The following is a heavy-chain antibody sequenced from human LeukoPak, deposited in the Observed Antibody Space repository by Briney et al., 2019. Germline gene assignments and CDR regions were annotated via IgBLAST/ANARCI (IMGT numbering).Heavy chain of an antibody. CDR1: GFTFSSYW. J-gene: IGHJ1*01. CDR2: VKQDGTEK. V-gene: IGHV3-7*01. Sequence: GGSLRLSCAASGFTFSSYWISWVRQAPGKGLEWVACVKQDGTEKNYVVSVWGRFTVSVDNGKNSLYLQMNSLRAEDTAKYYCATLDSTKSVLWGRGTAVIVSS. CDR3: ATLDSTKSVL. D-gene: IGHD2-2*01.